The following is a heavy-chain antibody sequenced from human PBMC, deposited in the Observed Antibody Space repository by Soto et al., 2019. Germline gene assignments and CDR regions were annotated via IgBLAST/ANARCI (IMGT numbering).Heavy chain of an antibody. D-gene: IGHD3-16*02. J-gene: IGHJ4*02. CDR2: ISYDGSNK. CDR3: ARELYDYVWGSYRFGH. Sequence: QVQLVESGGGVVQPGRSLRLSCAASGFTFSSYAMHWVRQAPGKGLEWVAVISYDGSNKYYADSVKGRFTISRDNSKNXVYLQMNSLRAGDTSVYYCARELYDYVWGSYRFGHWGQGTLVTVSS. V-gene: IGHV3-30-3*01. CDR1: GFTFSSYA.